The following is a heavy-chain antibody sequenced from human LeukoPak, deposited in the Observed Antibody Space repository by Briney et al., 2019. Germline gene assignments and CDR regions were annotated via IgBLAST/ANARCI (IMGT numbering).Heavy chain of an antibody. Sequence: PEGSLRLSCAASGFTFSDYYMSWIRQAPGKGLEWVSYISSSGSTIYYADSVKGRFTISRDNAKNSLYLQMNSLRAEDTAVYYCTRVNRIAAPSRYFDYWGQGTLVTVSS. J-gene: IGHJ4*02. CDR1: GFTFSDYY. CDR3: TRVNRIAAPSRYFDY. CDR2: ISSSGSTI. D-gene: IGHD6-6*01. V-gene: IGHV3-11*01.